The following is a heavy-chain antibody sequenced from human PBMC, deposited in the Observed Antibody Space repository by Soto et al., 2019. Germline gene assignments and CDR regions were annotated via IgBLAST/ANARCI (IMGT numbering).Heavy chain of an antibody. D-gene: IGHD3-10*01. CDR1: GGSISTYY. Sequence: SETLSLTCTVSGGSISTYYWSWIRQPPGKGLEWIGYIYYSGSTYYNPSLKSRVTMSVDTSRNQLLLQLNSVTAADTAVYYCARESAGSHKNNWFDPWGQGTLVTVSS. V-gene: IGHV4-59*01. CDR2: IYYSGST. CDR3: ARESAGSHKNNWFDP. J-gene: IGHJ5*02.